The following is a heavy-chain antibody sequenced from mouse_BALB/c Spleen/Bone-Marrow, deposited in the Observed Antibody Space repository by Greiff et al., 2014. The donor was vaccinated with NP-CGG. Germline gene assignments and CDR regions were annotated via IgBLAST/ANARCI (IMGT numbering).Heavy chain of an antibody. CDR3: TRDDGYYYFDY. CDR1: GFTFSSYT. D-gene: IGHD2-3*01. J-gene: IGHJ2*01. Sequence: EVQLVESGGGLVKPGGSLKLSCAASGFTFSSYTMSWVRQTPEKRLEWVATISSGGSYTYYPDSVKGRFTISRDNAKNTLYLQMSGLKSEDTAMYYCTRDDGYYYFDYWGQGTTLTVSS. CDR2: ISSGGSYT. V-gene: IGHV5-6-4*01.